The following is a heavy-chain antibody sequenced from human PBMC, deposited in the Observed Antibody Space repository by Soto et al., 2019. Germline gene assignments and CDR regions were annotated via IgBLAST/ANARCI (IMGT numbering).Heavy chain of an antibody. CDR2: IYPGDSDT. V-gene: IGHV5-51*01. Sequence: PAESRKISFEGSGYSFTSYWIGWVRQMPGKGLEWMGIIYPGDSDTRYSPSFQGQVTISADTSISTAYLQWSSRKASDSALYYCARRFLNYDSFGYYREDHVTHWSQESLASDP. CDR1: GYSFTSYW. J-gene: IGHJ5*02. D-gene: IGHD3-22*01. CDR3: ARRFLNYDSFGYYREDHVTHWSQESLASDP.